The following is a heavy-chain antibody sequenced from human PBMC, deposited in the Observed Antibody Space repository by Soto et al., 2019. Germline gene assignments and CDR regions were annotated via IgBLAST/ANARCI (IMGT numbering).Heavy chain of an antibody. CDR2: IIPMFGTA. V-gene: IGHV1-69*01. D-gene: IGHD2-15*01. CDR1: GGTFSSYA. Sequence: QVQLVQSGAEVKKPGSSVKVSCKASGGTFSSYAIRWVRQAPGQGLEWMGGIIPMFGTANYAQKFQGRVTITADESTSTAYMELSSLRSEDTAVYYGAREGAVVAAPFHYYGMDVWGQGTTVTVS. CDR3: AREGAVVAAPFHYYGMDV. J-gene: IGHJ6*02.